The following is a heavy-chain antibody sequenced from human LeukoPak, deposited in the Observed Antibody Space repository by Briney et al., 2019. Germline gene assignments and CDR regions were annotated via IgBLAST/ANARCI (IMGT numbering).Heavy chain of an antibody. V-gene: IGHV3-23*01. Sequence: GGSLRLSCAASGFTFSSYGMNWVRQAPGKGLEWVSGISGGGVSTYYADSVKGRFTISRDNSKNTLYLQMNSLRAEDTAVYYCANGGYCSGGSCYSAWFDPWGQGTLVTVSS. D-gene: IGHD2-15*01. CDR3: ANGGYCSGGSCYSAWFDP. CDR1: GFTFSSYG. J-gene: IGHJ5*02. CDR2: ISGGGVST.